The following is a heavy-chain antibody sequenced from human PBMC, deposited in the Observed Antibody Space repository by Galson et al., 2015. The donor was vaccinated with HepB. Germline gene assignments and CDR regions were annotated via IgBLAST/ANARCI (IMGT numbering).Heavy chain of an antibody. CDR3: ARMAYYYGSGSYYRGRGYGMDV. D-gene: IGHD3-10*01. Sequence: SVKVSCKASGYTFTSYGISWVRQAPGQGLEWMGWISAYNGNTNYAQKLQGRVTMTTDTSTSTAYMELRSLRSDDTAVYYCARMAYYYGSGSYYRGRGYGMDVWGQGTTVTVSS. J-gene: IGHJ6*02. CDR2: ISAYNGNT. CDR1: GYTFTSYG. V-gene: IGHV1-18*04.